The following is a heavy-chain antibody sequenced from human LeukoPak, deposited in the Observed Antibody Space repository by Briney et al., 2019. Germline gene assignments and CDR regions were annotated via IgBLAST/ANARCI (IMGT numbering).Heavy chain of an antibody. J-gene: IGHJ4*02. CDR2: ISSSGRLM. CDR3: AKGGSSAVAGNKNY. V-gene: IGHV3-11*01. Sequence: GGSLRLSCAASGFTFSEYYINWIRQAPGKGLEWVSHISSSGRLMQYADSVRGRFTITRDNAQNFMSLQMNNLKPEDTAVYYCAKGGSSAVAGNKNYWGQGTLVTVSS. CDR1: GFTFSEYY. D-gene: IGHD6-19*01.